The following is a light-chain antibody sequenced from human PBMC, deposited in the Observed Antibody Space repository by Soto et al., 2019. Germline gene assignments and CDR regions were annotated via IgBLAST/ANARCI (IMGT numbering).Light chain of an antibody. Sequence: IVLTQSPGTLSLSPGERATLSCRASQSVSRSDLAWYQQKPGQAPRLLIYGASSRATGIPDRFSGSGSGTDFTLTISRMEPEDFAVYYCQQFSSTPSWTFGQGTKVDIK. CDR1: QSVSRSD. V-gene: IGKV3-20*01. CDR3: QQFSSTPSWT. CDR2: GAS. J-gene: IGKJ1*01.